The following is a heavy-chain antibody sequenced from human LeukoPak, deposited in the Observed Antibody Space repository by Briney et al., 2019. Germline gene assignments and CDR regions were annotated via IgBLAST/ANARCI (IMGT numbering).Heavy chain of an antibody. CDR1: GGSISSYY. Sequence: PSETLSLTCTVSGGSISSYYWSWIRQPAGKGLEWIGRTYTSGSTNYNPSLKSRVTMSVDTSKNQFSLKLSSVTAADTAVYYCATEGNYGDYNFGYFDYWGQGTLVTVSS. V-gene: IGHV4-4*07. CDR2: TYTSGST. CDR3: ATEGNYGDYNFGYFDY. J-gene: IGHJ4*02. D-gene: IGHD4-17*01.